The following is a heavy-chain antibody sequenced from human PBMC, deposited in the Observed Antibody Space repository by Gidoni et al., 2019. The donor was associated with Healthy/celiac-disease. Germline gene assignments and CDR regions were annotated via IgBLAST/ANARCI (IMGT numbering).Heavy chain of an antibody. J-gene: IGHJ4*02. CDR1: GYTFEEYG. CDR3: AREADIVVVPAAIDY. CDR2: INWNGGST. D-gene: IGHD2-2*01. V-gene: IGHV3-20*04. Sequence: VQLVESGGGVVRPGGSLRLSCEASGYTFEEYGMRWVRQAPGKGLEWVSGINWNGGSTGYADSVKGRFTISRDNAKNSLYLQMNSLRAEDTALYYCAREADIVVVPAAIDYWGQGTLVTVSS.